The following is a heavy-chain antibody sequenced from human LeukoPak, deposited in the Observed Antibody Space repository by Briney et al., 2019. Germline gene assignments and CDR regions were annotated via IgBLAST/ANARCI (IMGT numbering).Heavy chain of an antibody. CDR2: INHSGST. V-gene: IGHV4-34*01. J-gene: IGHJ4*02. Sequence: SETLSLTCAVYGWSFSGHYWSCIRQPPGKGLEWIGEINHSGSTNYNPSLESRVTISVDTSKNHFSLKLSSVTAADTAVYYCASGQYYDLWSGYYVDWGPGTLVTVSA. D-gene: IGHD3-3*01. CDR3: ASGQYYDLWSGYYVD. CDR1: GWSFSGHY.